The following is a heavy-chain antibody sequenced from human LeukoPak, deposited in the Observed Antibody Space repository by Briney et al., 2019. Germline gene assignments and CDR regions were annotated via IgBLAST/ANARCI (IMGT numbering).Heavy chain of an antibody. CDR2: INPDSGGT. D-gene: IGHD6-13*01. CDR3: ARGTTGIAAAGMKYNWFDP. CDR1: GYTFTGYY. V-gene: IGHV1-2*02. J-gene: IGHJ5*02. Sequence: GASVKVSCKASGYTFTGYYMHWVRQAPGQGLEWMGWINPDSGGTNYAQKFQGRVTMTRDTSISTAYMELSRLRSDDTAVYYCARGTTGIAAAGMKYNWFDPWGQGTLVTVSS.